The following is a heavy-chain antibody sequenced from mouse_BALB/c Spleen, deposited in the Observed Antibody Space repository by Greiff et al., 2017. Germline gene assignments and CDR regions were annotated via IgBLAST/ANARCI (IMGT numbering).Heavy chain of an antibody. V-gene: IGHV5-17*02. CDR2: ISSGSSTI. CDR3: ARSGIYYDYDDGYYYAMDY. D-gene: IGHD2-4*01. J-gene: IGHJ4*01. Sequence: EVQLQESGGGLVQPGGSRKLSCAASGFTFSSFGMHWVRQAPEKGLEWVAYISSGSSTIYYADTVKGRFTISRDNPKNTLFLQMTSLRSEDTAMYYCARSGIYYDYDDGYYYAMDYWGQGTSVTVSS. CDR1: GFTFSSFG.